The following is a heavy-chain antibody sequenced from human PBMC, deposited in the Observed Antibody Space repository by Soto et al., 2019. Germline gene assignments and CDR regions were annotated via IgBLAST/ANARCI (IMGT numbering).Heavy chain of an antibody. Sequence: SETLSLTCTVSGDSINSYYWGWIRQPPGKEMEWIGYVSPIWGPAYNPSLQSRVAISLDTSKSQFSLKLTSVTATDTAVYYCARHRRPGSGSWYGVYSWGLGTLVTVS. V-gene: IGHV4-59*08. CDR3: ARHRRPGSGSWYGVYS. J-gene: IGHJ4*02. CDR1: GDSINSYY. D-gene: IGHD6-13*01. CDR2: VSPIWGP.